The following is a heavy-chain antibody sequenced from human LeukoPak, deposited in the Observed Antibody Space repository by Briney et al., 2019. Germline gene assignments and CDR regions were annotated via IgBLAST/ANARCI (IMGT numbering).Heavy chain of an antibody. CDR1: GFTFSSYE. D-gene: IGHD4-11*01. CDR2: ISSSGSTI. Sequence: GGSLRLSCAASGFTFSSYEMNWVRQAPGKGLEWVSYISSSGSTIYYADSVKGRFTISRDNAKNSLYLQMNSLRAEDTAVYYCASSTRTRLQPDYWGQGTLLTVSS. J-gene: IGHJ4*02. V-gene: IGHV3-48*03. CDR3: ASSTRTRLQPDY.